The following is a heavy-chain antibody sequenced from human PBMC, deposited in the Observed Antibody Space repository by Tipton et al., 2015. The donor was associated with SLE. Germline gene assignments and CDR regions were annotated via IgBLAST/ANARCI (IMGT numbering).Heavy chain of an antibody. J-gene: IGHJ3*02. Sequence: TLSLTCTVSGGSISSYYWSWIRQPPGKGLEWIGYTYTSGSTNYNPSLKSRVTISVDTSKNQFSLKLSSVTAADTAVYYCARSDIVVVVAATTAFDIWGQGTMVTVSS. CDR1: GGSISSYY. V-gene: IGHV4-4*08. D-gene: IGHD2-15*01. CDR2: TYTSGST. CDR3: ARSDIVVVVAATTAFDI.